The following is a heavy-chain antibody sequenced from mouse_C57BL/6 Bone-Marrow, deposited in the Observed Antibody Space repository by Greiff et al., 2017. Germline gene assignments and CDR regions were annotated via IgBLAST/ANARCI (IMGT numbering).Heavy chain of an antibody. J-gene: IGHJ4*01. D-gene: IGHD2-4*01. CDR2: IWSGGST. CDR3: VREWGGLYYDYLYAMDY. Sequence: VQLVESGPGLVQPSPSLSITCTVSGFSLTSYGVHWVRQSPGKGLEWLGVIWSGGSTDYNAAFISRLSISKDNSKSQVFFKMNSLQADDTAIYCCVREWGGLYYDYLYAMDYWGQGTSVTVSS. V-gene: IGHV2-2*01. CDR1: GFSLTSYG.